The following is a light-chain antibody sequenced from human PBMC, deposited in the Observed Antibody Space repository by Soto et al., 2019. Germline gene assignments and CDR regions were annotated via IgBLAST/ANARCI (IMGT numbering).Light chain of an antibody. CDR2: KVS. V-gene: IGKV2-30*01. Sequence: DVVMTQSPLSLPVTLGQPASISCRSSQSLVDSDGNTYLNWFQQRPGQSPRRLIYKVSNRDSGVPDRFSRSGSDNDFTLKISRVEAEDVGIYYSMQGTKSLPTFGGGIKVEIX. J-gene: IGKJ4*01. CDR1: QSLVDSDGNTY. CDR3: MQGTKSLPT.